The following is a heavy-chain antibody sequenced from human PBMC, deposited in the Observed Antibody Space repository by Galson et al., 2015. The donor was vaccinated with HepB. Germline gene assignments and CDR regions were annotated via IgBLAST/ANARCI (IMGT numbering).Heavy chain of an antibody. CDR3: AKGGRSSLFDDY. CDR2: FCGTGAGN. D-gene: IGHD3-10*02. V-gene: IGHV3-23*01. Sequence: SLRLSCAVSGFTFSNYAMDWVRQAPGKGLEWVAAFCGTGAGNYYADAVKGRFTISRDNSKNTVYLQMSSLRAEDTAVYYCAKGGRSSLFDDYWGQGTLVTVSS. CDR1: GFTFSNYA. J-gene: IGHJ4*02.